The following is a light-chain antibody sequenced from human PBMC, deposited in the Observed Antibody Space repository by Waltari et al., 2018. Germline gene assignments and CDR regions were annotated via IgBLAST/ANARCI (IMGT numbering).Light chain of an antibody. CDR3: AAWDDSLNGVV. CDR1: SSNIGSNT. V-gene: IGLV1-44*01. CDR2: SNT. J-gene: IGLJ2*01. Sequence: QSVLTQPPSASGTPGQRGTISCSGSSSNIGSNTVNWYQQLPGTAPKLLIYSNTLRPSGVPDRFSVSRSGTSASLAISGPQSEDEADYYCAAWDDSLNGVVFGGGTKLTVL.